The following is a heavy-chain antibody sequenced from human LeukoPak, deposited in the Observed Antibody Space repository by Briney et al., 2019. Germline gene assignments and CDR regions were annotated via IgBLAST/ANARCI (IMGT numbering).Heavy chain of an antibody. D-gene: IGHD2-15*01. J-gene: IGHJ6*04. CDR3: ARYVYCSGGSCYINYYGMDV. CDR1: GYTFTSYG. CDR2: ISAYNGNT. Sequence: ASVKVSCKASGYTFTSYGISWVRQAPGQGLEWMGWISAYNGNTNYAQKLQGRVTMTTDTSTSTAYMELRSLRSDDTAVYYCARYVYCSGGSCYINYYGMDVWGKGTTATVSS. V-gene: IGHV1-18*04.